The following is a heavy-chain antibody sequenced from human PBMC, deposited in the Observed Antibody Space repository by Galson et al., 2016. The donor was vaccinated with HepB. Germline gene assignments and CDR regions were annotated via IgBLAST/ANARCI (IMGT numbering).Heavy chain of an antibody. CDR1: GFTV. Sequence: SLRLSCAASGFTVMSWVRQAPGKGLEWVSIIYRCDSTYYADSVKGRFTISRDNCKNTLYLQMNTLRVGDTAVYYCAKEDGGSGSYLEYWGQGTLVTVSS. V-gene: IGHV3-66*03. D-gene: IGHD3-10*01. CDR2: IYRCDST. CDR3: AKEDGGSGSYLEY. J-gene: IGHJ4*02.